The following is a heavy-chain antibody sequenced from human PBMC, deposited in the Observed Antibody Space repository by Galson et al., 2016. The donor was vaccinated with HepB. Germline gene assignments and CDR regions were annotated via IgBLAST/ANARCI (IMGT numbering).Heavy chain of an antibody. CDR2: MSGSGSRT. J-gene: IGHJ6*01. V-gene: IGHV3-23*01. CDR3: TLLQEHL. Sequence: LRLSCAASGFTLGNYWMNWARQAPGKGLEWVSAMSGSGSRTYYADSVKGRFTISRDNSKKTLYLQMNSLHQGPIGLPPGTLLQEHLWG. CDR1: GFTLGNYW.